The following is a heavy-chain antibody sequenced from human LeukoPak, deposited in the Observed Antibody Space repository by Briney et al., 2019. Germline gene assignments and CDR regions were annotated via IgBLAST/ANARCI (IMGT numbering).Heavy chain of an antibody. CDR2: VYYSGST. D-gene: IGHD3-10*01. CDR1: GSSISSSSYY. V-gene: IGHV4-39*01. Sequence: SETLSLTCTVCGSSISSSSYYGGWVRQPPGKGLEWIGSVYYSGSTYYNASLKSRVTISVDTSKNQFSLKLSSVTAADTAVYHCARSLEYYGSGSYFHWGQGTLVTVSS. J-gene: IGHJ4*02. CDR3: ARSLEYYGSGSYFH.